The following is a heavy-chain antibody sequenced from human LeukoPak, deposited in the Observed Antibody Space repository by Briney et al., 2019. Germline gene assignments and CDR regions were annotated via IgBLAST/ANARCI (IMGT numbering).Heavy chain of an antibody. V-gene: IGHV3-23*01. J-gene: IGHJ4*02. CDR3: AAGEQLRAGHFDY. Sequence: GGSLRLSCAASGFTFSSYAMSWVRQAPGKGLEWVSAISGSGGSTYYADSVKGRFTISRDNSKNTLYLQMNSLRAEDAAVYYCAAGEQLRAGHFDYWGQGTLVTVSS. CDR2: ISGSGGST. CDR1: GFTFSSYA. D-gene: IGHD6-6*01.